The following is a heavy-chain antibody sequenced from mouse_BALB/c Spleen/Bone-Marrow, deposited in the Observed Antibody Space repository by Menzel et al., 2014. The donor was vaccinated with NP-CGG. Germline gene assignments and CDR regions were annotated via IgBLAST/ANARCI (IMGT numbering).Heavy chain of an antibody. CDR2: ISDGGSYT. Sequence: EVKLVESGGGLVKPGGSLKLSCAASGFTFSDYYMYWVRQTPEKRLEWVATISDGGSYTYYPDSVKGRFTVSRDNAKNNLYLQMSSLKSDDKAMYFWAGEYGTSYDCDYDVWGAGTTVTVPS. CDR3: AGEYGTSYDCDYDV. V-gene: IGHV5-4*02. D-gene: IGHD1-1*01. CDR1: GFTFSDYY. J-gene: IGHJ1*01.